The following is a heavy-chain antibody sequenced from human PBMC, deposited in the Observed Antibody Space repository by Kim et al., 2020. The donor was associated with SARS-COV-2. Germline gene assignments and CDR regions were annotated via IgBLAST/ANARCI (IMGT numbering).Heavy chain of an antibody. CDR1: GYTFTSYG. J-gene: IGHJ2*01. V-gene: IGHV1-18*01. CDR2: ISAYNGNT. D-gene: IGHD3-22*01. CDR3: ARDRYYDSSGYYYGRWYFDL. Sequence: ASVKVSCKASGYTFTSYGISWVRQAPGQGLEWMGWISAYNGNTNYAQKLQGRVTMTTDTSTSTAYMELRSLRSDDTAVYYCARDRYYDSSGYYYGRWYFDLWGRGTLVTVSS.